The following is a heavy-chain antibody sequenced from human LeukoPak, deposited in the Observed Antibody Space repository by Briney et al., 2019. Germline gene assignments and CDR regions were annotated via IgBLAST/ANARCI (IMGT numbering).Heavy chain of an antibody. CDR1: GGSFNTEH. CDR2: IHESAGNP. J-gene: IGHJ5*02. Sequence: SETLSLSCAVHGGSFNTEHWSWIRQPPGKGLEWIAEIHESAGNPKYSPSLKSRVTISVDTSKNQLSLNMRSVTAADTAVYYCARGNNYNWGSLGQGSLVTVSS. V-gene: IGHV4-34*01. CDR3: ARGNNYNWGS. D-gene: IGHD1-1*01.